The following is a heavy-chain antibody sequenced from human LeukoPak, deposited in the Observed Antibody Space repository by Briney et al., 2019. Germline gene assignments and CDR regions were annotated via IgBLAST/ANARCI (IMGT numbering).Heavy chain of an antibody. CDR1: GFTFSSYG. Sequence: GGSLRLSCAASGFTFSSYGMHWVRQAPGKGLEWVAVISYDGSNKYYADSVKGRFTISRDNSKNTLYLQMNSLRAEDTAVYYCAREGAERYFDYWGQGTLVTVSS. D-gene: IGHD1-1*01. V-gene: IGHV3-30*03. CDR3: AREGAERYFDY. J-gene: IGHJ4*02. CDR2: ISYDGSNK.